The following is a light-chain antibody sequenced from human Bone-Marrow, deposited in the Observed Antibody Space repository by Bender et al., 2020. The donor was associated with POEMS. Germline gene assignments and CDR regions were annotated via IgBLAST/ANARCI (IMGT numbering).Light chain of an antibody. V-gene: IGLV6-57*03. J-gene: IGLJ2*01. CDR2: ENS. CDR3: SSYTSSDSVL. CDR1: SGSIASDS. Sequence: FMLTQPHSVSESPGKAVTISCTRNSGSIASDSVQWYQQRPGSVPTTVIYENSQRPSGVPDRFSGSIDSSSNSASLTISGLQAEDEADYFCSSYTSSDSVLFGGGTKLTVL.